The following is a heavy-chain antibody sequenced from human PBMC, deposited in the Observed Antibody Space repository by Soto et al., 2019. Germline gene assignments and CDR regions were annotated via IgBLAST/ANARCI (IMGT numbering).Heavy chain of an antibody. V-gene: IGHV4-38-2*01. J-gene: IGHJ5*02. D-gene: IGHD3-22*01. CDR1: GYSISSGYY. CDR2: IYHSGKT. Sequence: SETLSLTCVVSGYSISSGYYWAWVRQPPGKELEWIGSIYHSGKTYYKPSLRSRVTVSVDTSKNQFSMKLISVTAADTAVYYCERHKSVTMIGGWFDPWGQGTLVTVYS. CDR3: ERHKSVTMIGGWFDP.